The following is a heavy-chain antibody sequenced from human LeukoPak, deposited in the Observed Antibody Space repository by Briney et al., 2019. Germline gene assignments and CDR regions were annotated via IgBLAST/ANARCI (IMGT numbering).Heavy chain of an antibody. CDR1: GYTFSGYY. Sequence: ASVKVSCKTSGYTFSGYYMNWVRQAPGQGLEWMGWINPNSGGTNYAQKLQGRVTMTTDTSTSTAYMELRSLRSDDTAVYYCARVYSSRVDFWSGGYYFDYWGQGTLVTVSS. J-gene: IGHJ4*02. V-gene: IGHV1-2*02. CDR2: INPNSGGT. D-gene: IGHD3-3*01. CDR3: ARVYSSRVDFWSGGYYFDY.